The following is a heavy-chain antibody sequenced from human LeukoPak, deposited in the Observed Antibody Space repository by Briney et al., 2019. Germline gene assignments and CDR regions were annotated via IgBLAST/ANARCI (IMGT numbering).Heavy chain of an antibody. D-gene: IGHD5-18*01. J-gene: IGHJ3*02. Sequence: GGSLRLSCAASGFTFNSYSMNWVRQAPGKGLEWVSSISSSSYYIYYADSVKGRLTISRDNAKNSLYLQMNSLRAEDTAVYYCARGLGSYAYSDAFDIWGQGTMVTVSS. CDR3: ARGLGSYAYSDAFDI. CDR1: GFTFNSYS. CDR2: ISSSSYYI. V-gene: IGHV3-21*01.